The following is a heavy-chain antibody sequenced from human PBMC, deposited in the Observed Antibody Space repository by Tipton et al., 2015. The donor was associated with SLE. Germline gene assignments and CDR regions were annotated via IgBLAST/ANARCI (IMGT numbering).Heavy chain of an antibody. J-gene: IGHJ4*02. V-gene: IGHV4-39*06. CDR2: MYYSGSTGST. CDR3: ASSGTRWKYAY. Sequence: TLSLTCTVSGGSIRSSSYYWGWIRQPPGKGLEWIGSMYYSGSTGSTYYNPSLKSRVTISGDTSKSQFALKLSSVTAADTAVYYCASSGTRWKYAYWGQGTLVTVSS. D-gene: IGHD5-12*01. CDR1: GGSIRSSSYY.